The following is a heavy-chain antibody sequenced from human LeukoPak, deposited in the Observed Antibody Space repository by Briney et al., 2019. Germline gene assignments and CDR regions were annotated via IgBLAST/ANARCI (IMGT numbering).Heavy chain of an antibody. Sequence: GGSLRLSCAASGFTFSSYSMNWVRQAPGKGLEWVSSISSSSSYIYYADSVKGRFTISRDNAKNSLYLQMNSLRAEDTAVYYCAGDTLGTGLHSSGWYERAFDIWGQGTMVTVSS. CDR1: GFTFSSYS. J-gene: IGHJ3*02. CDR3: AGDTLGTGLHSSGWYERAFDI. CDR2: ISSSSSYI. V-gene: IGHV3-21*01. D-gene: IGHD6-19*01.